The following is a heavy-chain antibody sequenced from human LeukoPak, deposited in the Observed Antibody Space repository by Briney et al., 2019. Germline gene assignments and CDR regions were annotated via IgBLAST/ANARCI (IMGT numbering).Heavy chain of an antibody. CDR1: GFTFSSYW. CDR2: INSDGSST. CDR3: ARDRGWFGELSQDY. D-gene: IGHD3-10*01. V-gene: IGHV3-74*01. Sequence: GGSLRLSCAASGFTFSSYWMHWVRQAPGKGLVWVSRINSDGSSTSYADSVKGRFTISRDNAKNTLYPQMNSLRAEDTAVYYCARDRGWFGELSQDYWGQGTLVTVSS. J-gene: IGHJ4*02.